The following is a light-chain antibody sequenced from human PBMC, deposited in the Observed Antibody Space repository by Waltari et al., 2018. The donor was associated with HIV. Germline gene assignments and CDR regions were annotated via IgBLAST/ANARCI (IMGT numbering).Light chain of an antibody. V-gene: IGLV4-3*01. CDR1: SEQSPYT. Sequence: LPVLTQPPSASALLGASIKLTCTLSSEQSPYTHEWYRQRPRRSPQCLMKVTSDGSHNKGDGIPDRFMGSSSGADRYLTLSNLQSDDEAVYYCGESHTIAGQVGYVFGTGTKVTVL. CDR3: GESHTIAGQVGYV. J-gene: IGLJ1*01. CDR2: VTSDGSH.